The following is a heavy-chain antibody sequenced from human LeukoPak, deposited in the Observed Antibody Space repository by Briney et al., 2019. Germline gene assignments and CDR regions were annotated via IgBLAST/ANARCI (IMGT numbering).Heavy chain of an antibody. CDR2: ISSSSSST. J-gene: IGHJ4*02. CDR3: ARRLTAGGFFDY. D-gene: IGHD2-21*02. Sequence: PGGSLRLSCAASGFTFSDYYMSWIRQAPGKGPEWVSYISSSSSSTNYADSVKGRFTISRDNAKNSLYLQMNSLRAEEAAVYYCARRLTAGGFFDYWGQGTLVTVSS. V-gene: IGHV3-11*06. CDR1: GFTFSDYY.